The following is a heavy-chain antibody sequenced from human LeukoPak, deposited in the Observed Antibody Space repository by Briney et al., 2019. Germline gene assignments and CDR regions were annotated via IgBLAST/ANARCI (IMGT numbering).Heavy chain of an antibody. CDR3: AKDLHDYGNYVGWFAS. CDR1: GLTYSSFA. V-gene: IGHV3-23*01. J-gene: IGHJ5*01. CDR2: IRASGDKT. Sequence: GSLTLSCAASGLTYSSFAMDWVRQAPGKGLEWVSAIRASGDKTYYADAVKGRFTISRDNSKTTLFLQMNSLRADDTAVYYCAKDLHDYGNYVGWFASWGQATLATVSS. D-gene: IGHD4-11*01.